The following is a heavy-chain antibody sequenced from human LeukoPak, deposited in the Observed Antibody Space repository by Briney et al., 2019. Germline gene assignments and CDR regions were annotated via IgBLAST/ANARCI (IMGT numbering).Heavy chain of an antibody. CDR2: ICWNSGSI. Sequence: GGSLRLSCAASGFTFDDYAMHWVRPAPGKGLEWVSGICWNSGSIGYADSVKGRFTISRDNAKNSLYLQMNSLRAEDTALYYCAKPNSSSWFDSNWFDPWGQGTLVTVSS. CDR1: GFTFDDYA. J-gene: IGHJ5*02. D-gene: IGHD6-13*01. V-gene: IGHV3-9*01. CDR3: AKPNSSSWFDSNWFDP.